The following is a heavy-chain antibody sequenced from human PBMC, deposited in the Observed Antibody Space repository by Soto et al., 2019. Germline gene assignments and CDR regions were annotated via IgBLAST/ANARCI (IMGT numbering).Heavy chain of an antibody. Sequence: EVQLVESGGGLVKPGGSLRLSCAASGFTFSSYSMNWVRQAPGKGLEWVSSISSSSSYIYYADSVKGRFTISRDNAKNSLYLQMNSLRAEDTAVYYCARAEEWLLGGNWFDPWGQGTLVTVSS. CDR2: ISSSSSYI. CDR1: GFTFSSYS. J-gene: IGHJ5*02. CDR3: ARAEEWLLGGNWFDP. V-gene: IGHV3-21*01. D-gene: IGHD3-3*01.